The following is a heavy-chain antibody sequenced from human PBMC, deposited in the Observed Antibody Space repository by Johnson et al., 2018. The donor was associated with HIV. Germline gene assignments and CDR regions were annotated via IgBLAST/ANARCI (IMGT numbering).Heavy chain of an antibody. J-gene: IGHJ3*02. CDR3: ARSQVAATSEGAFDI. V-gene: IGHV3-66*01. CDR2: IYSGGST. D-gene: IGHD2-15*01. CDR1: GFTFSNAW. Sequence: VQLVESGGGLVQPGGSLRLSCAASGFTFSNAWMSWVRQAPGKGLEWVSVIYSGGSTYYADSVKGRFTISRDNSKNTLYLQMNSLRAEDTAVYYCARSQVAATSEGAFDIWGQGTMVTVSS.